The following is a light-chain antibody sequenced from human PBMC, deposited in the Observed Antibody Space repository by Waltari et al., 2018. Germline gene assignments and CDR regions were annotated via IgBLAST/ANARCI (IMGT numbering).Light chain of an antibody. J-gene: IGKJ3*01. CDR1: QSISSW. V-gene: IGKV1-5*03. CDR3: QQYTT. CDR2: KAS. Sequence: DIQMTQSPSTLSASVGDRVTITCRASQSISSWLAWYQQKPGKAPKLLIYKASSLESGVPSRFSGSGSGTEFPLTISSLQPDDFATYYCQQYTTFGPGTKVDIK.